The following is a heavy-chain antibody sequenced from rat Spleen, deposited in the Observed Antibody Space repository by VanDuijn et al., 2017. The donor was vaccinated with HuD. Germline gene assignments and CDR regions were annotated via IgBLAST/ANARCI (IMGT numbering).Heavy chain of an antibody. CDR2: INYDGSST. J-gene: IGHJ3*01. Sequence: EVQLVESGGGLVQPGRSLKLSCAASGFTFRNYGMAWVRKAPTKGLEWVATINYDGSSTNYRDSVKGRFTISRENAKSTLYLQVASLRSEDTATYYCARLGIAAIGNWFASWGQGTLVTVSS. V-gene: IGHV5-29*01. CDR3: ARLGIAAIGNWFAS. CDR1: GFTFRNYG. D-gene: IGHD1-2*01.